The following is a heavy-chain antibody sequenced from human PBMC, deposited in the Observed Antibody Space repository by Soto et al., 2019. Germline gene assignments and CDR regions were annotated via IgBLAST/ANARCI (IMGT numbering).Heavy chain of an antibody. Sequence: PGGSLRLSCADAGCTFGSYARSWVRQAPGKGLEWVSAISGSGGSTYYADSVKGRFTISRDNSKNTLYLQMNSLRAEDTAVYYCAKVPWGSGSYYSASYYYYYGMDVWRQGTTVTVSS. CDR1: GCTFGSYA. J-gene: IGHJ6*02. D-gene: IGHD1-26*01. CDR3: AKVPWGSGSYYSASYYYYYGMDV. V-gene: IGHV3-23*01. CDR2: ISGSGGST.